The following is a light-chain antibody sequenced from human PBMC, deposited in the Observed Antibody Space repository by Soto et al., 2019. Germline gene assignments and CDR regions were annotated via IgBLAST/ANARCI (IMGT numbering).Light chain of an antibody. CDR2: WAS. CDR3: QKRSIWPPYT. Sequence: DIVMTQSPDSLAVSLGERATINCKSSQNILHNSDKRNHLAWYQQKAGQPPRLLIYWASTRESGVPERFSGSGSGTDFTLTISSLEPEDFAVYYCQKRSIWPPYTFGLGTKLEIK. J-gene: IGKJ2*01. CDR1: QNILHNSDKRNH. V-gene: IGKV4-1*01.